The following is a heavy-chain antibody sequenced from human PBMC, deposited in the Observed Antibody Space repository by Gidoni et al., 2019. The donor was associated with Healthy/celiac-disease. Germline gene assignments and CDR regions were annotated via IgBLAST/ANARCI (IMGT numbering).Heavy chain of an antibody. V-gene: IGHV3-30*18. CDR1: GFTFSSSG. CDR2: ISYDGSNK. J-gene: IGHJ2*01. D-gene: IGHD6-19*01. CDR3: AKDPSGIAVAGWGPWYFDL. Sequence: QVPLVESGGGVVQPGRSLRLSCAASGFTFSSSGMHWVRQAPSKGLEWVAVISYDGSNKYYADSVKGRFTISRDNSKNTLYLQMNSLRAEDTAVYYCAKDPSGIAVAGWGPWYFDLWGRGTLVTVSS.